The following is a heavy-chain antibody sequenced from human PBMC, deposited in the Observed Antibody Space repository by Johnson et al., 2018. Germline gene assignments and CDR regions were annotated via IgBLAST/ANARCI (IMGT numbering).Heavy chain of an antibody. CDR2: ISSSSNTI. CDR1: GFTFSSYS. V-gene: IGHV3-48*01. CDR3: AGAPTQSAEYCQH. J-gene: IGHJ1*01. D-gene: IGHD4-17*01. Sequence: VQLVESGGGLVQPGGSLRLSCAASGFTFSSYSMNWVRQAPGKGLEWVSYISSSSNTIYYADSVKGRFTISRDNAKNSLYLQMNSLRAEDTAGYYWAGAPTQSAEYCQHWGQGTLVTVSA.